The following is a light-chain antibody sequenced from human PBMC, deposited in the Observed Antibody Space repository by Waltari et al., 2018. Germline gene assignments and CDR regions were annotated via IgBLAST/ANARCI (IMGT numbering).Light chain of an antibody. Sequence: EIVLTQSPATPSLSPGVRATLPCRASQSVCNFLARYQQKPGQAPRLVIYEASKRATGIPARFSGSGSGTDFTLTISSLEPEDFAVYYCQQRANWPPLTFGGGTKVEIK. CDR2: EAS. V-gene: IGKV3-11*01. CDR3: QQRANWPPLT. J-gene: IGKJ4*01. CDR1: QSVCNF.